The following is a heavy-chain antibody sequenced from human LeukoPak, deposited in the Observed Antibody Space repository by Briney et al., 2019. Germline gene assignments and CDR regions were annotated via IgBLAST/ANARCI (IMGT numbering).Heavy chain of an antibody. CDR3: ARRGGVGWLPRSHPKKYFQH. D-gene: IGHD3-3*01. J-gene: IGHJ1*01. CDR2: INHSGST. CDR1: GGSLSGYY. V-gene: IGHV4-34*01. Sequence: PSETLSLTCAVYGGSLSGYYWSWIRQPPGKGLEWIGEINHSGSTNYNPSLKSRVTISVDTSKNQFSLKLSSVTAADTAVYYCARRGGVGWLPRSHPKKYFQHWGQGTLVTVSS.